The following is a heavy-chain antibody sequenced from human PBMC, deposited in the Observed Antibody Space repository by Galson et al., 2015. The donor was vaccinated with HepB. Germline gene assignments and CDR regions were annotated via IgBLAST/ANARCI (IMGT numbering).Heavy chain of an antibody. J-gene: IGHJ6*02. CDR3: AREDIVVVPALYYYYGMDV. Sequence: PTCTVSGGSISSSSYYWGWIRQPPGKGLEWIGSIYYSGSTYYNPSLKSRVTISVDTSKNQFSLKLSSVTAADTAVYYCAREDIVVVPALYYYYGMDVWG. CDR2: IYYSGST. D-gene: IGHD2-2*01. CDR1: GGSISSSSYY. V-gene: IGHV4-39*02.